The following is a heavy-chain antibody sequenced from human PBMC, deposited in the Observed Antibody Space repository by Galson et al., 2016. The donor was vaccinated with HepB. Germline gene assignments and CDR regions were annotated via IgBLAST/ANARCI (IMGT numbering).Heavy chain of an antibody. J-gene: IGHJ4*02. D-gene: IGHD3-3*01. V-gene: IGHV3-23*01. Sequence: SLRLSCAASEFTFSSYAMSWVRQAPGKGLEWVSAISGSGGSTYYADSVKGRFTISRDNSKNTLYLQMNSLRAEDTAVYYCTTVSYDFWSRYYSGIVHWGQGILVTVSS. CDR2: ISGSGGST. CDR1: EFTFSSYA. CDR3: TTVSYDFWSRYYSGIVH.